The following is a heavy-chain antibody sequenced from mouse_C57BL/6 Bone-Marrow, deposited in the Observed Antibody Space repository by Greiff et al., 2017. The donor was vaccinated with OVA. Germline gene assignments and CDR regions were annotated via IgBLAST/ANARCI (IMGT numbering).Heavy chain of an antibody. J-gene: IGHJ3*01. CDR3: AKRGAWFAY. Sequence: QVQLQQPGAELVRPGTSVKLSCKASGYTFTSYWMHWVKQRPGQGLEWIGVIDPSDSYTNYTQKFKGKATLTVDTSSSTAYLQLSSRTSEDSAVYYCAKRGAWFAYWGQGTLVTVSA. CDR2: IDPSDSYT. V-gene: IGHV1-59*01. CDR1: GYTFTSYW.